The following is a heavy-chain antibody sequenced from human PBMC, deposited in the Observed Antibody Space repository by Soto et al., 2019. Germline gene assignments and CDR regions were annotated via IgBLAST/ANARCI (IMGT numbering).Heavy chain of an antibody. V-gene: IGHV4-59*01. CDR1: GGSISRYY. CDR3: ARGGRTRYYYDSSGYL. J-gene: IGHJ4*02. Sequence: SETLSLSCTVSGGSISRYYWSWIRQPPGEGLEWIGYMYYSGSTNYNPSLKSRVTISVDTSKNQFSLKLSSVTAADTAVYYCARGGRTRYYYDSSGYLWGQGTLVTVSS. CDR2: MYYSGST. D-gene: IGHD3-22*01.